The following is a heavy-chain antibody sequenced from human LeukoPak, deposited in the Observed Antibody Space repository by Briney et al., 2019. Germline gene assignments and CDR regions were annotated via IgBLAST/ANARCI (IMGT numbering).Heavy chain of an antibody. CDR3: AKEAYSSRRDYYFDH. D-gene: IGHD6-13*01. V-gene: IGHV3-53*01. Sequence: GGSLRLSCAASGFTVSTKYISWVRQAPGGGLEWVSVIYGSGSTYYTDVVKGRFTISRDNSKNTLYLQMNSLRAEDTAVYYCAKEAYSSRRDYYFDHWGQGTLVTVSS. CDR1: GFTVSTKY. CDR2: IYGSGST. J-gene: IGHJ4*02.